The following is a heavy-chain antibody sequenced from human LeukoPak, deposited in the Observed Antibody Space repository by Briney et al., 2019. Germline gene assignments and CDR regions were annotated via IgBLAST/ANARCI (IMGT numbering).Heavy chain of an antibody. CDR3: ARQGSPRIITPDY. D-gene: IGHD1-14*01. J-gene: IGHJ4*02. CDR1: GYSFTSYW. V-gene: IGHV5-51*01. Sequence: PGESLKISCKGSGYSFTSYWIGWVLQMPGKGLEWMGIIYPGDSDTRYSPSFQGQVTISADKSISTAYLQWSSLKASGTAMYYCARQGSPRIITPDYWGQGTLVTVSS. CDR2: IYPGDSDT.